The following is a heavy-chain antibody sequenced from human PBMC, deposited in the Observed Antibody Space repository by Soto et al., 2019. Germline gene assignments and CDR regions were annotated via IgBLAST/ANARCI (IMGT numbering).Heavy chain of an antibody. Sequence: EVQLVESGGGLVQPGGSLRLSCAASGFTFSSYSMNWVRQAPGKGLEWVSYISSSSSTIYYADSVKGRFTISRDNAKNSLYLQINSLRAEDTAVYYCARHPERIAEIGWFDPWGQGTLVIVSS. CDR1: GFTFSSYS. D-gene: IGHD6-13*01. J-gene: IGHJ5*02. V-gene: IGHV3-48*01. CDR2: ISSSSSTI. CDR3: ARHPERIAEIGWFDP.